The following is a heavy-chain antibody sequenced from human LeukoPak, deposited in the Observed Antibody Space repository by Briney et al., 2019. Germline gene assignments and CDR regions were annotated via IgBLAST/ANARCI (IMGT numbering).Heavy chain of an antibody. Sequence: GSLRLSCAASGFTFSSYSMNWVRQAPGKGLEWVSSISSSSSYIYYADSVKGRFTISRDNAKNSLYLQMNSLRAEDTAVYYCARDRQWLVLFDYWGQGTLVTVSS. D-gene: IGHD6-19*01. J-gene: IGHJ4*02. CDR2: ISSSSSYI. CDR1: GFTFSSYS. V-gene: IGHV3-21*01. CDR3: ARDRQWLVLFDY.